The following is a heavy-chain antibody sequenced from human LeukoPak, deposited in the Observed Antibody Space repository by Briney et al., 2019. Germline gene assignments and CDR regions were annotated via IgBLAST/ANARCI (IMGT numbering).Heavy chain of an antibody. D-gene: IGHD4-11*01. Sequence: GGSLRLSCAASGFTFSRYWMHWVRQAPGKGLVWVSRIDSDGSSTAYADSVKGRFTISRDNAKNTLYLQMNSLRAEDTAVYYCARDGEVDYPVDYWGQGTLVTVSS. V-gene: IGHV3-74*01. J-gene: IGHJ4*02. CDR1: GFTFSRYW. CDR2: IDSDGSST. CDR3: ARDGEVDYPVDY.